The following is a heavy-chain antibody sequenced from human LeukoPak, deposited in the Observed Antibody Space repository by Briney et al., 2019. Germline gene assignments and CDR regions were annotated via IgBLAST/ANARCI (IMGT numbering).Heavy chain of an antibody. CDR3: ARAFDFWNGHMDY. CDR2: MNPNSGNT. CDR1: GFTFTSHD. J-gene: IGHJ4*02. Sequence: ASVKVSCKASGFTFTSHDYNWVRQATGQGLEWMGWMNPNSGNTGYAQKFQGRVTMTRDTSITTVYMELSSLTSEDTAVYYCARAFDFWNGHMDYWGQGTLVTLSS. V-gene: IGHV1-8*01. D-gene: IGHD3-3*01.